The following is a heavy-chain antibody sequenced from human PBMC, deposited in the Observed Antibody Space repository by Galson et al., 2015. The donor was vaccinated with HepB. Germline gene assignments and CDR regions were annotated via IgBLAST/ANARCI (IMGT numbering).Heavy chain of an antibody. J-gene: IGHJ4*02. CDR2: IRSKTYGGTA. CDR3: AREEDCSGTSCYTV. D-gene: IGHD2-2*02. CDR1: GFTFGDYA. Sequence: SLRLSCAASGFTFGDYAMSWFRQAPGKGLEWLGFIRSKTYGGTAEYATSVKGRFTISRDDSKSIAYLQMNSLKTEDTAVYYCAREEDCSGTSCYTVWGQGTLVTVSS. V-gene: IGHV3-49*03.